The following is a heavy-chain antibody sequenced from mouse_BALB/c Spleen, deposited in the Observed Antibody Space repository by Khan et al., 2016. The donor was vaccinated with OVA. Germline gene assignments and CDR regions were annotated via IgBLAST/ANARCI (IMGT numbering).Heavy chain of an antibody. D-gene: IGHD2-1*01. CDR1: GYSFTNYV. CDR2: INTYIGEP. J-gene: IGHJ2*01. V-gene: IGHV9-3-1*01. Sequence: QIQLVQSGPELKKPGETVKISCKASGYSFTNYVMNWVKQAPGKGLKWMGWINTYIGEPTYSDDFKGRFAFSLETSASTAYLQLSNLKNEDTATYFCSRGNRDFDYWGQGTTLTVSS. CDR3: SRGNRDFDY.